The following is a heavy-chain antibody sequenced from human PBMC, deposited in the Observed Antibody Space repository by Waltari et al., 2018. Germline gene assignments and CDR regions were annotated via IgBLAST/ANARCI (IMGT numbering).Heavy chain of an antibody. CDR3: AGDSAFCNGCAVDL. J-gene: IGHJ3*01. V-gene: IGHV3-7*03. D-gene: IGHD2-8*01. Sequence: EVQMVESGGGLVQPGGSLRLSCIASGFTFSDYSMSWVRQAPGKGPEWVANLKHDGSLKSYVDSVRGRFIISRDNAKNSVFLQLNSLRVDDTAVYYCAGDSAFCNGCAVDLWGQGTMVSVSS. CDR1: GFTFSDYS. CDR2: LKHDGSLK.